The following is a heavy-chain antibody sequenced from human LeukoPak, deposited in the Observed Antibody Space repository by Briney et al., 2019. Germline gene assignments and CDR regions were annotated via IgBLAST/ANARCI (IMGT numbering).Heavy chain of an antibody. CDR3: ARGNSYGYFHYYYYMDV. V-gene: IGHV3-30*04. J-gene: IGHJ6*03. D-gene: IGHD5-18*01. CDR1: GFTFSSYA. CDR2: ISYDGSNK. Sequence: QPGGSLRLSCAASGFTFSSYAMHWVRQAPGKGLEWVAVISYDGSNKYYADSVKGRFTISRDNSKNTLYLQMNSLRAEDTAVYYCARGNSYGYFHYYYYMDVWGKGTTVTVSS.